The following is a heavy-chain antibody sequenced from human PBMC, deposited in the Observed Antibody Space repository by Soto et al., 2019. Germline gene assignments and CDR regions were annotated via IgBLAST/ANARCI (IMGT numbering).Heavy chain of an antibody. Sequence: PGGSLRLSCAASGFTFSSYAMHWVRQAPGKGLEWVAVISYDGSNKYYADSVKGRFTNFRDNSKNTLYLQMNSLRAEDTAVYYCAKGKQQLVLVYWGQGTLVTVSS. CDR3: AKGKQQLVLVY. CDR1: GFTFSSYA. J-gene: IGHJ4*02. D-gene: IGHD6-13*01. CDR2: ISYDGSNK. V-gene: IGHV3-30-3*01.